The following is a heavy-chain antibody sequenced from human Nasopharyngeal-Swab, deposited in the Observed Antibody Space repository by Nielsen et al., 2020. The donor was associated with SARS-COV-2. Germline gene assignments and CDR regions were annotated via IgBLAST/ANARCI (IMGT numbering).Heavy chain of an antibody. Sequence: GESLKISCAASGFTFSSYGMHWVRQAPGKGLEWGAVISYDGSNKYYADSVKGRFTISRDNSKNTLYLQMNSLRAEDTAVYYCAKRSDYDFWSGGLYYYYYGMDVWGQGTTVTVSS. V-gene: IGHV3-30*18. J-gene: IGHJ6*02. CDR2: ISYDGSNK. CDR1: GFTFSSYG. D-gene: IGHD3-3*01. CDR3: AKRSDYDFWSGGLYYYYYGMDV.